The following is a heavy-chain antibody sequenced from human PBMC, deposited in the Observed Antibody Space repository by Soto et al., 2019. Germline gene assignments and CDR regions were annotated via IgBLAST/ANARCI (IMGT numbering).Heavy chain of an antibody. D-gene: IGHD3-9*01. Sequence: VGVNWIRQPPGKALEWLALIYWNDDKRYSASLRSRLTITTDTAKNLVVLTLSNLDPVDTATYYCVRQTTGFFFSSRRRHTRFSPGLGIPAEPLSDL. CDR3: VRQTTGFFFSSRRRHTRFSPGLGIPAEPLSDL. CDR2: IYWNDDK. V-gene: IGHV2-5*04. CDR1: VG. J-gene: IGHJ2*01.